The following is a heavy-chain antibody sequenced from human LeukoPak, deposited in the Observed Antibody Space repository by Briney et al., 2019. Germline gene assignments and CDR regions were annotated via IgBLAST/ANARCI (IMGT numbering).Heavy chain of an antibody. CDR1: GFTFSSYA. CDR3: AGDFAWASDY. J-gene: IGHJ4*02. CDR2: ISYDGSNK. Sequence: GGSLRLSCAASGFTFSSYAMHWVRQAPGKGLEWVAVISYDGSNKYYADSVRGRFTISRDDAKNSLYLQMNSLRDEDTAVYYCAGDFAWASDYWGQGALVTVSS. V-gene: IGHV3-30*04. D-gene: IGHD7-27*01.